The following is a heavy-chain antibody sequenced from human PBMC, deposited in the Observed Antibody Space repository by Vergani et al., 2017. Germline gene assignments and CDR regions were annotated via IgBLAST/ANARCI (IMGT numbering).Heavy chain of an antibody. Sequence: QVKLQESGPGLVKPSETLSLTCTVPGASVNSYYWSWIRQPPGKGLEWRGYVSFRGDTLYDPSVKGRMTISLNTSSNQFSLYLTSVTAADTAVYYCARSRIYYGAGSPDYWGQGTLVTVSS. V-gene: IGHV4-59*02. CDR1: GASVNSYY. CDR3: ARSRIYYGAGSPDY. D-gene: IGHD3-10*01. J-gene: IGHJ4*02. CDR2: VSFRGDT.